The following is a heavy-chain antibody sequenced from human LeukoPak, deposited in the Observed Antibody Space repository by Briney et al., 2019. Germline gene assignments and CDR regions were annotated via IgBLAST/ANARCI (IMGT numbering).Heavy chain of an antibody. Sequence: PGGSLRLPCVASGFTFTSYNMNWVRQAPGKGLEWVSSISSGSMIIHSADSLRGRFIISRDNAKNSLYLQMDSLRTEDTAVYFCARARPPTSYYSYYMDVWGRGTTVIVSS. CDR2: ISSGSMII. CDR1: GFTFTSYN. CDR3: ARARPPTSYYSYYMDV. V-gene: IGHV3-21*01. J-gene: IGHJ6*03.